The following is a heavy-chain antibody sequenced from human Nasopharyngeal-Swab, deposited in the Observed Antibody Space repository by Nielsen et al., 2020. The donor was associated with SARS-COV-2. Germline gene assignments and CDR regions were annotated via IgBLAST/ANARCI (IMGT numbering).Heavy chain of an antibody. D-gene: IGHD2-8*01. V-gene: IGHV3-30*14. CDR3: ARDLGGGYCTTINCLGS. J-gene: IGHJ1*01. CDR1: GFTFSSYA. Sequence: LKISCAASGFTFSSYAMHWVRQAPGKGLEWVAVISYDGINKYYADSVKGRFTISRDSSTNTLYLQMNSLRVEDTAVYYCARDLGGGYCTTINCLGSWGQGTLVTVSS. CDR2: ISYDGINK.